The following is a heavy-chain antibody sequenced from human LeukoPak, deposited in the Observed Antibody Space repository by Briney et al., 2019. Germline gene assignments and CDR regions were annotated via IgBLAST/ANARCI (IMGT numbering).Heavy chain of an antibody. V-gene: IGHV3-53*01. Sequence: GGSLRLSCAASGFTVSSNYMSWVRQAPGKGLEWVSVIYSGGSTYYADSVKGRFTISRDNSKNTLYLQMNSLRAEDTAVYYCARDSAVAASINWFDPWGQGTLVTVSS. D-gene: IGHD6-6*01. CDR1: GFTVSSNY. CDR3: ARDSAVAASINWFDP. CDR2: IYSGGST. J-gene: IGHJ5*02.